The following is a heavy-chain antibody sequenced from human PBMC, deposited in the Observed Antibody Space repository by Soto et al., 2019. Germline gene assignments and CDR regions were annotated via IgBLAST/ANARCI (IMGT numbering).Heavy chain of an antibody. Sequence: GGSLRLSCAASGFTFSNYAMSWVRQAPGKELEWVSTISSSGASTYYADSVKGRFTISRDNAKNTLYLQMNSLRAEDTAVYYCARVADYVFWCGFPRNAFDIWGQGTMVIVSS. CDR3: ARVADYVFWCGFPRNAFDI. D-gene: IGHD3-3*01. V-gene: IGHV3-23*01. CDR1: GFTFSNYA. CDR2: ISSSGAST. J-gene: IGHJ3*02.